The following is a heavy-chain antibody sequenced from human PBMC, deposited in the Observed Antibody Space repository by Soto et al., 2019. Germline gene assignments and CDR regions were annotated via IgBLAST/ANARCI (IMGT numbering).Heavy chain of an antibody. CDR3: ARPPTAIIDAFEX. D-gene: IGHD2-2*01. CDR2: IYYSGST. J-gene: IGHJ3*02. CDR1: GGSISIITYY. Sequence: SETLSLTCTVSGGSISIITYYWGWIRQPPGKGLELIGSIYYSGSTYYNPSLKSRVTISVDTSKKQFSLNLNSVTAADTAVYYCARPPTAIIDAFEXWGQGTMVTVS. V-gene: IGHV4-39*01.